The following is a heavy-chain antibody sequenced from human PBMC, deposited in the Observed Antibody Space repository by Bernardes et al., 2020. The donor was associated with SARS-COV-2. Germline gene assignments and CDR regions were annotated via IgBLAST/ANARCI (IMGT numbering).Heavy chain of an antibody. D-gene: IGHD5-18*01. CDR2: LSVSGGST. V-gene: IGHV3-23*01. Sequence: GGSPRLSPAPSRFTHRIFSICWVPRPPGKGLECVSALSVSGGSTYYADSVKGRFTISRDNSKNTLYLQMNSLRAEDTAVYYCAKVGVYSYGYGGFYFDYWGQGTLVTVSS. CDR3: AKVGVYSYGYGGFYFDY. J-gene: IGHJ4*02. CDR1: RFTHRIFS.